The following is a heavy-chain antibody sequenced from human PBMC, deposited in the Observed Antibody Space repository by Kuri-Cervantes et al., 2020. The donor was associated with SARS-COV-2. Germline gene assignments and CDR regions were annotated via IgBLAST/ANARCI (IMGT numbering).Heavy chain of an antibody. CDR1: GYTFTSYD. Sequence: ASVKVSCKASGYTFTSYDINWVRQATGQGLEWMGWMNPNSGNTGYAQKFQGRVTMTEDTSTDTAYMELSSLRSEDTAVYYCATAPLIRFLEWFRFDYWGQGTLVTVSS. V-gene: IGHV1-8*02. D-gene: IGHD3-3*01. CDR2: MNPNSGNT. CDR3: ATAPLIRFLEWFRFDY. J-gene: IGHJ4*02.